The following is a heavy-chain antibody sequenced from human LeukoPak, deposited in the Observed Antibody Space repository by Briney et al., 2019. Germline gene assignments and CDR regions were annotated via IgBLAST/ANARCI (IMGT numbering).Heavy chain of an antibody. CDR2: ISSSSTYI. CDR1: GFTFSNYN. D-gene: IGHD5-18*01. Sequence: GGSLRLSCAASGFTFSNYNMNWVRQAPGKGLEWVSSISSSSTYIYYADSVRGRFTISRDNAKNSLYLQMNSLRAEDTAVYYCATSYGPYMDVWGKGTTVTVSS. V-gene: IGHV3-21*01. J-gene: IGHJ6*03. CDR3: ATSYGPYMDV.